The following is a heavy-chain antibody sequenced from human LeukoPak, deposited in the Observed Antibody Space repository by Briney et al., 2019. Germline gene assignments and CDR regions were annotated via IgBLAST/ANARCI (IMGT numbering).Heavy chain of an antibody. D-gene: IGHD3-22*01. CDR3: ARDSAPYYFDSNTFSNPSGLFGY. J-gene: IGHJ4*02. CDR1: GFTFSSYW. CDR2: INHNGNVN. V-gene: IGHV3-7*03. Sequence: HPGGSLRLSCAASGFTFSSYWMNWARQAPGKGLEWVASINHNGNVNYYVDSVKGRFTISRDNAKNSLYLQMSNLRAEDTAVYFCARDSAPYYFDSNTFSNPSGLFGYWGQGTLVTVSS.